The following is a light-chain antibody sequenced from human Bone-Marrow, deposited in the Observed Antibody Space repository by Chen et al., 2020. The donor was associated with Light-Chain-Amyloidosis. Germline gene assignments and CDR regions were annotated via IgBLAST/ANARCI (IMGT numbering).Light chain of an antibody. Sequence: EIVLTQSPGTLSLSPGEGANLSCRASQTISSNYLTWYQQKFGQAPRLLIYGSSSRATCIPDRFTGSGSGTDFTLTINRQEPEDFAMYYCQQDGTSPLTFGGGTKVEIK. CDR3: QQDGTSPLT. J-gene: IGKJ4*01. V-gene: IGKV3-20*01. CDR2: GSS. CDR1: QTISSNY.